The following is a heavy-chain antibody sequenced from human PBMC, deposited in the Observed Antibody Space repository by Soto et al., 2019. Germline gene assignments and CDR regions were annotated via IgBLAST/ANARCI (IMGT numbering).Heavy chain of an antibody. CDR2: IYYSGST. CDR3: ASLQGLQFIFDY. D-gene: IGHD4-4*01. V-gene: IGHV4-59*01. J-gene: IGHJ4*02. Sequence: SETLSLTCTVSGGSISSYYWSWIRQPPGKGLEWIGYIYYSGSTNYNPSLKSRVTISVDTSKNQFSLKLSSVTAADTAVYYCASLQGLQFIFDYWGQGTLVTVSS. CDR1: GGSISSYY.